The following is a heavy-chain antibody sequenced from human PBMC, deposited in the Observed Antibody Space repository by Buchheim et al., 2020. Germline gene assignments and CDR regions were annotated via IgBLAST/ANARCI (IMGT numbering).Heavy chain of an antibody. D-gene: IGHD3-16*01. CDR1: GFIFSDYD. V-gene: IGHV3-72*01. CDR2: SSISTA. Sequence: EVQLVESGGGLVQPGGSLRLSCAASGFIFSDYDMDWVRQAPGKGLEWVGRSSISTAEYAASVKGRFTISRDDSRNSLYLEMNSLITEDTAVYYCARDHWGSYVNWGQGSL. CDR3: ARDHWGSYVN. J-gene: IGHJ4*02.